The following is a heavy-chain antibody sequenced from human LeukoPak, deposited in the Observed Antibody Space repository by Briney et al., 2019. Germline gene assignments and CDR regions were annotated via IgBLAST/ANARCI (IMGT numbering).Heavy chain of an antibody. CDR3: ARGGLDCSSTSCEYPDYYYYYMDV. D-gene: IGHD2-2*01. J-gene: IGHJ6*03. CDR1: GYTFTGYY. Sequence: GASVKVSCKASGYTFTGYYMHWVRQAPGQGLEWMGWINPNSGGTNYAQKLQGRVTMTTDTSTSTAYMELRSLRSDDTAVYYCARGGLDCSSTSCEYPDYYYYYMDVWGKGTTVTISS. CDR2: INPNSGGT. V-gene: IGHV1-2*02.